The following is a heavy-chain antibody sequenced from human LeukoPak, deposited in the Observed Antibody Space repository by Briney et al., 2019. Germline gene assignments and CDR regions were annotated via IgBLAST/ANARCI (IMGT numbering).Heavy chain of an antibody. CDR1: GFTFSSYW. V-gene: IGHV3-7*01. CDR2: IKYDGSEK. Sequence: GGPLRLSCAASGFTFSSYWMSWVRQAPGKGLEWVANIKYDGSEKHYVDSVKGRFIISRDNAKNSLYLQVNSLRAEDTAVYYCARDNNYYFDYWGQGTLVTVSS. J-gene: IGHJ4*02. D-gene: IGHD1-1*01. CDR3: ARDNNYYFDY.